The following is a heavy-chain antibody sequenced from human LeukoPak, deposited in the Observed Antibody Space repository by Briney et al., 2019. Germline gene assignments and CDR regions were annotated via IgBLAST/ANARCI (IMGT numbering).Heavy chain of an antibody. CDR1: GLTFSSYA. V-gene: IGHV3-23*01. CDR3: AKGLTSGGSLFDY. CDR2: ISGGGGST. D-gene: IGHD2-15*01. J-gene: IGHJ4*02. Sequence: GGSLRLSCAASGLTFSSYAMSWVRQAPGKGLEWVSAISGGGGSTYYADSVKGRFTISRDNSRNTLYLQMNSLRAEDTAVYYYAKGLTSGGSLFDYWGQGTLVTVSS.